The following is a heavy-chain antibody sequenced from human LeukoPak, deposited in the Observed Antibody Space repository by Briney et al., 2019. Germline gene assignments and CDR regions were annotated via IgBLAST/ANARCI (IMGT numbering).Heavy chain of an antibody. CDR3: ARGVGYDSLDV. J-gene: IGHJ6*02. Sequence: SETLSLTCTVSGGSITSGGYYWTWIRQHPGKGLEWIVYIYNSGSTYYTPSLKSRVTISVDTSKNQFSLKLASVTAADTAVYYCARGVGYDSLDVWGQGTTVTVSS. V-gene: IGHV4-31*03. CDR1: GGSITSGGYY. D-gene: IGHD5-12*01. CDR2: IYNSGST.